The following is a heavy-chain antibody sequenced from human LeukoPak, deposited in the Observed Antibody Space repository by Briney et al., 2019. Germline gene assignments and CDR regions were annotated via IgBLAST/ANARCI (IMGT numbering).Heavy chain of an antibody. Sequence: SETLSLTCNVSGVSISSGSYYWGWIRQPPGKGLEWIGGIYSSGSTYYSSSLKSRVTISIDTSKNQVSLKMSSVTAADTAVYYCAKSGGYGLIDYWGQGTLVTVSS. CDR2: IYSSGST. CDR3: AKSGGYGLIDY. J-gene: IGHJ4*01. D-gene: IGHD6-25*01. V-gene: IGHV4-39*01. CDR1: GVSISSGSYY.